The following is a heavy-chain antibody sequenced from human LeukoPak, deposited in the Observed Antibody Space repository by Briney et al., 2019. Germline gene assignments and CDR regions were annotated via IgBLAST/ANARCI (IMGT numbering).Heavy chain of an antibody. J-gene: IGHJ4*02. CDR2: IIPIFGTA. CDR3: AKEKRVGVTPPYFDY. V-gene: IGHV1-69*05. CDR1: GGTFSSYA. D-gene: IGHD1-26*01. Sequence: ASVKVSCKASGGTFSSYAISWVRQAPGQGLEWMGGIIPIFGTANYAQKFQGRVTMTRDTSTSTVYMELSSLRAEDTAVYYCAKEKRVGVTPPYFDYWGQGTLVTVSS.